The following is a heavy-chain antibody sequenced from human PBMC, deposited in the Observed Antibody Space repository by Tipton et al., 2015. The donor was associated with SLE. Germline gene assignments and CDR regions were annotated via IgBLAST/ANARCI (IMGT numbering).Heavy chain of an antibody. CDR1: GGSISSYY. D-gene: IGHD6-13*01. Sequence: TLSLTCTVSGGSISSYYWSWIRQPPGKGLEWIGYIYYSGSTNYNPSLKSRVTISVDTSKNQFSLKLSSVTAADTAVYYCARAYSSSSYYFDYWGQGALVTVS. CDR3: ARAYSSSSYYFDY. CDR2: IYYSGST. J-gene: IGHJ4*02. V-gene: IGHV4-59*13.